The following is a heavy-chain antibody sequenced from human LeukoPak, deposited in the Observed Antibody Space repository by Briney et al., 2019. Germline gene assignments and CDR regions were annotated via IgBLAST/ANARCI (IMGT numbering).Heavy chain of an antibody. V-gene: IGHV3-7*01. J-gene: IGHJ5*02. D-gene: IGHD2-15*01. Sequence: GGSLRLSCAASGFTFSSFWMSWVRQAPRKGQEWVANINQDGREKYYVDSVKGRFTISRDNAKNSLYLQMNSLRAEDTAVYYCAREGCSGGSCYHNWFDPWGQGTLVTVSS. CDR1: GFTFSSFW. CDR3: AREGCSGGSCYHNWFDP. CDR2: INQDGREK.